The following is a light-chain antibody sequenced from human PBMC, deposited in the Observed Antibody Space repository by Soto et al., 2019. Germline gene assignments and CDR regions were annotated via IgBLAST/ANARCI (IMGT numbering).Light chain of an antibody. CDR1: QSISSNS. Sequence: EIVLTQSPGSLSLSPGERATLSCRASQSISSNSLAWYQQKPGQAPRLLIFGASSRAPGIPDRFSGGGSGTDFTLTISRLEPEDFAVFYCQQYGSSPRTFGQGTKLEIK. V-gene: IGKV3-20*01. CDR2: GAS. J-gene: IGKJ2*01. CDR3: QQYGSSPRT.